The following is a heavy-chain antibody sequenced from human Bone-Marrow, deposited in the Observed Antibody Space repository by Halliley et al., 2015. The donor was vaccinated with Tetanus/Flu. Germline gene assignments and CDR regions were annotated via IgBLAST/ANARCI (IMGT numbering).Heavy chain of an antibody. Sequence: GGSTYYADSVKGRFTISRDNSKNTLYLQMNSLGAEDTALYYCAKAGDFWGGYQYFDSWGQGTLVTVSS. J-gene: IGHJ4*02. D-gene: IGHD3-3*01. V-gene: IGHV3-23*01. CDR3: AKAGDFWGGYQYFDS. CDR2: GGST.